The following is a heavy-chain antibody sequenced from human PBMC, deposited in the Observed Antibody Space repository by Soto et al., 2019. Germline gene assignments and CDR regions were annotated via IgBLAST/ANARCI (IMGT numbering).Heavy chain of an antibody. CDR1: GYTFTSYD. V-gene: IGHV1-8*01. CDR2: MNPNSGNT. Sequence: ASVKVSCKASGYTFTSYDINWVRQATGQGLEWMGWMNPNSGNTGYAQKFQGRVTMARNTSISTAYMELSSLRSEDTAVYYCARMPRWASTRFDPWGQGTLVTVSS. CDR3: ARMPRWASTRFDP. D-gene: IGHD2-8*01. J-gene: IGHJ5*02.